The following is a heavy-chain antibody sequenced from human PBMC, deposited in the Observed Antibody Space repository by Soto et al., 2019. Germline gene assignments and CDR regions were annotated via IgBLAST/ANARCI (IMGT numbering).Heavy chain of an antibody. CDR3: ATSIGYGSGSYYNRLGY. CDR1: GGSFSGYY. V-gene: IGHV4-34*01. Sequence: PSETLSLTCAVYGGSFSGYYWSWIRQPPGKGLEWIGEINHSGSTNYNPSLKSRVTRSVDTSKNQFSLKLSSVTAADTAVYYCATSIGYGSGSYYNRLGYWGQGTLVTVSS. CDR2: INHSGST. D-gene: IGHD3-10*01. J-gene: IGHJ4*02.